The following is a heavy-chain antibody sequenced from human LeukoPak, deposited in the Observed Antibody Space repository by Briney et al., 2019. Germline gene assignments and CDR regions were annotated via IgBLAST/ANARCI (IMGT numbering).Heavy chain of an antibody. D-gene: IGHD3-22*01. Sequence: EASVKVSCKASGYTFTSYGISWVRQAPGQGLEWMGWISAYNGNTNYAQKLQGRVTMTTDTSTSTAYMELRSLRSDDTAVYYCARESRRITMIVVVGESAFDIWGQGTMVTVSS. J-gene: IGHJ3*02. V-gene: IGHV1-18*01. CDR3: ARESRRITMIVVVGESAFDI. CDR2: ISAYNGNT. CDR1: GYTFTSYG.